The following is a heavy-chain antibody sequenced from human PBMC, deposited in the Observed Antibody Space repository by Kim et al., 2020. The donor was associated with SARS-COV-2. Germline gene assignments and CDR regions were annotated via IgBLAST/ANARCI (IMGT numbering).Heavy chain of an antibody. CDR3: ARDYFGSGSYFYYYGMDV. V-gene: IGHV3-11*06. D-gene: IGHD3-10*01. J-gene: IGHJ6*02. Sequence: KGRFTISRDNAKNSLYLKMSSLRAEDTAVYYCARDYFGSGSYFYYYGMDVWGQGTTATVSS.